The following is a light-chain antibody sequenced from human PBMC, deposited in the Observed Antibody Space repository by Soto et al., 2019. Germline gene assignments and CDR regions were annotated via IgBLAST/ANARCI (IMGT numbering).Light chain of an antibody. CDR3: QQYNNWPPLT. CDR2: GAS. CDR1: QTVNSN. Sequence: EIVMTQAPATLSVSPGERATLSCRASQTVNSNLAWYQKKPGQAPRLLIYGASTRAPGIPARFSGSGSGTEFTLTISSLQSEDFAVYYCQQYNNWPPLTFAGGTKVDIK. V-gene: IGKV3D-15*01. J-gene: IGKJ4*01.